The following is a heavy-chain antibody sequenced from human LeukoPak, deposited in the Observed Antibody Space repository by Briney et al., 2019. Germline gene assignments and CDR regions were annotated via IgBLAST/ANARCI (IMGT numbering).Heavy chain of an antibody. Sequence: ASVKVSCKASGYTFTGYYMHWVRQAPGQGLEWMGWINPNSGGTNYAQKFQGRVTMTRDTSISTAYMELSRLRSDDTAVYYCARDDIGDSGSWSYDYWGQGTLVTVSS. V-gene: IGHV1-2*02. D-gene: IGHD6-13*01. CDR3: ARDDIGDSGSWSYDY. CDR2: INPNSGGT. J-gene: IGHJ4*02. CDR1: GYTFTGYY.